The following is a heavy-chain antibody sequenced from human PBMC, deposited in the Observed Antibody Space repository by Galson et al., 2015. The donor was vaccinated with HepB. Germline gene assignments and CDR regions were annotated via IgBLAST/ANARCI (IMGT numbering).Heavy chain of an antibody. D-gene: IGHD1-26*01. Sequence: SLRLSCAASGFTFSSYSMNWVRQAPGKGLEWVSYISSSSSTIYYADSVKGRLTISRDNAKNLLYLQMNSLRDEDTAVYYCARAVGAIDYWGQGTLVTVSS. J-gene: IGHJ4*02. V-gene: IGHV3-48*02. CDR2: ISSSSSTI. CDR3: ARAVGAIDY. CDR1: GFTFSSYS.